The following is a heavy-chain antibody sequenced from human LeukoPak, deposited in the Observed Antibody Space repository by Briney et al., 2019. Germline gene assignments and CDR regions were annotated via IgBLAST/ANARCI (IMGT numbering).Heavy chain of an antibody. V-gene: IGHV3-7*01. Sequence: GGSLRLSCAASGFTFSSYWMSWVRQAPGKGLEWVANIKQDGSEKYYVDSVKGRFTISRDNAKNSLYLQMNSLRAEDTAVYYCARDLPLGRIAAAGKANWFDPWGQGTLVTVSS. J-gene: IGHJ5*02. CDR3: ARDLPLGRIAAAGKANWFDP. CDR2: IKQDGSEK. D-gene: IGHD6-13*01. CDR1: GFTFSSYW.